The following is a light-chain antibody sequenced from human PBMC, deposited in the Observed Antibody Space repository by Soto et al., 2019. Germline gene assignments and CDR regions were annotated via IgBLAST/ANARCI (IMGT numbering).Light chain of an antibody. CDR1: QSVSSSY. CDR3: LQYGSSPWA. J-gene: IGKJ1*01. CDR2: GAS. Sequence: EIVLTQSPGTLSLSPGESATLSCRASQSVSSSYLAWYQQKPGQAPRLLIYGASSMATGIPDTFSGSGSGTGFTLTISRLEPEDCAVYYCLQYGSSPWAFGQGTKGEIK. V-gene: IGKV3-20*01.